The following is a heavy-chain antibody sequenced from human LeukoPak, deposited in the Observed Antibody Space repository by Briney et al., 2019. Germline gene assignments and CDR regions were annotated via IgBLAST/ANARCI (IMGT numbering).Heavy chain of an antibody. CDR2: ISAYNGNT. Sequence: ASVQVSFQASGYPFTSYGISWVRPAPGQGLEWMGWISAYNGNTNYSQKLQGRVTMTTDTSTSTAYMELRSLRSDDTAVYYCARGRNLRYYDSSGYPFDYWGQGTLVTVSS. V-gene: IGHV1-18*01. D-gene: IGHD3-22*01. J-gene: IGHJ4*02. CDR3: ARGRNLRYYDSSGYPFDY. CDR1: GYPFTSYG.